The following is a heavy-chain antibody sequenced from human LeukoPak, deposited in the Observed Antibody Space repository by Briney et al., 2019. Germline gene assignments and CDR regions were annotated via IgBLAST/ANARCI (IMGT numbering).Heavy chain of an antibody. V-gene: IGHV3-66*04. CDR2: IYSGGST. CDR1: GFTFSSYA. Sequence: PGGSLRLSCAASGFTFSSYAMSWVRQAPGKGLEWVSVIYSGGSTYYADSVKGRFTISRDNSKNTLYLQMNSLRAEDTAVYYCASQARKGQYFDYWGQGTLVTVSS. CDR3: ASQARKGQYFDY. J-gene: IGHJ4*02.